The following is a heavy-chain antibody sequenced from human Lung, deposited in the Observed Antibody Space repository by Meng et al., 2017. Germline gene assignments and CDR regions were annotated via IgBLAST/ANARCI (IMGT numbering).Heavy chain of an antibody. Sequence: QGQLQGSGPGLVKPSETLSLTCTVSGGSISSYYWSWIRQPPGKGLEWIGYISYSGNTNYNPSLKSRVTISVDTSKNQFSLKLSSVTATDTAVYYCARVRGVKTDYWGQGTLVTVSS. CDR3: ARVRGVKTDY. J-gene: IGHJ4*02. D-gene: IGHD3-10*01. CDR2: ISYSGNT. V-gene: IGHV4-59*01. CDR1: GGSISSYY.